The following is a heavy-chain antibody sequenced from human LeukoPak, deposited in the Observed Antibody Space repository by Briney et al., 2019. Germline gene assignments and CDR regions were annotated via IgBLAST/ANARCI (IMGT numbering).Heavy chain of an antibody. CDR1: GYTFTSCY. Sequence: ASVKVSCKASGYTFTSCYMHWVRQAPGQGLEWMGIINPSGGSTSYAQKFQGRVTMTRDTSTSTVYMELSSLRSEDTAVYYCARNGYYYDSSGYGPEDYWGQGTLVTVSS. V-gene: IGHV1-46*01. J-gene: IGHJ4*02. CDR3: ARNGYYYDSSGYGPEDY. CDR2: INPSGGST. D-gene: IGHD3-22*01.